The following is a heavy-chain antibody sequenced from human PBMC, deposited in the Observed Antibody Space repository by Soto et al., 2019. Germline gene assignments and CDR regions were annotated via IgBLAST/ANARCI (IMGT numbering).Heavy chain of an antibody. J-gene: IGHJ4*02. V-gene: IGHV1-69*04. D-gene: IGHD4-17*01. CDR1: GGTFSSYT. Sequence: SVKVSCKASGGTFSSYTISWVRQAPGQGLEWMGRITPILGIANYAQKFQGRVTITADKSTSTAYMELSSLRSEDTAVYYCARDPRDDYGDDFDYWGQGTLVTVSS. CDR2: ITPILGIA. CDR3: ARDPRDDYGDDFDY.